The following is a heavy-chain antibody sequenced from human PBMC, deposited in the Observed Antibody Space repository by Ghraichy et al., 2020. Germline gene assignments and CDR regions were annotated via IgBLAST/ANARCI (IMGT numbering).Heavy chain of an antibody. J-gene: IGHJ6*02. V-gene: IGHV1-46*01. D-gene: IGHD2-2*01. Sequence: ASVKVSCKASGYTFTSYYMHWVRQAPGQGLEWMGIINPSGGSTSYAQKFQGRVTMTRDTSTSTVYMELSSLRSEDTAVYYCARSPCSSTSCYLGAYYYGMDVWGQGTTVTLSS. CDR3: ARSPCSSTSCYLGAYYYGMDV. CDR2: INPSGGST. CDR1: GYTFTSYY.